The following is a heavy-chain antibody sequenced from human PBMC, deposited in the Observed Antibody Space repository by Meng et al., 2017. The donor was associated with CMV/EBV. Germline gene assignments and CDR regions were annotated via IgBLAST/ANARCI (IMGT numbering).Heavy chain of an antibody. D-gene: IGHD3-3*01. CDR3: ARDNRRGGVDY. Sequence: QVQRQETGPGLVKPSQTLSLICTVSGGSISSGDYYWSWIRQPPGKGLEWIGYIYYSGSTYYNPSLKSRVTISVDTSKNQFSLKLSSVTAADTAVYYCARDNRRGGVDYWGQGTLVTVSS. V-gene: IGHV4-30-4*08. CDR2: IYYSGST. J-gene: IGHJ4*02. CDR1: GGSISSGDYY.